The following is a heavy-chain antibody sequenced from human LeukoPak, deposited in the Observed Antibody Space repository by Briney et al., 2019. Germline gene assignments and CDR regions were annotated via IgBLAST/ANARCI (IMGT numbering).Heavy chain of an antibody. J-gene: IGHJ4*02. CDR1: GFTFSSNG. CDR2: IQYDGSKK. V-gene: IGHV3-30*02. D-gene: IGHD3-10*01. Sequence: GGFLRLSCVASGFTFSSNGMHWVRQAPGKGLEWVTFIQYDGSKKYYADSVKGRFTISRDNSKNTLYLEMNSLRAEDTAVYYCAKDIGSYYDYWGQGILATVSS. CDR3: AKDIGSYYDY.